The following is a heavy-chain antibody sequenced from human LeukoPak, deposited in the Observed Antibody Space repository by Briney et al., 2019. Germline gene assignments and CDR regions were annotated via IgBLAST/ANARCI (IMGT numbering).Heavy chain of an antibody. CDR1: GFTFTDYP. V-gene: IGHV3-48*02. Sequence: GGSLRLSCAASGFTFTDYPMNWVRQAPGRGLEWVANIRTSAASAYNTNYADSVQGRVIISRDDAKKTLYLHMNGLRDDDTAAYYCARDQRFAFDYWGQGTLVTVSS. D-gene: IGHD3-16*01. CDR3: ARDQRFAFDY. J-gene: IGHJ4*02. CDR2: IRTSAASAYNT.